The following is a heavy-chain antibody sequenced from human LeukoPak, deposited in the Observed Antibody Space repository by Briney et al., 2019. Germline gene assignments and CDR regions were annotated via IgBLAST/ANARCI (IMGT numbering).Heavy chain of an antibody. CDR2: INHSGST. Sequence: SETLSLTCAVYGGSFSGYYWSWIRQPPGKGLEWIGEINHSGSTNYNPSLKSRVTISVDKSKNQFSLKLSSVTAADTAVYYCARLPIAAAGTYYYYYMDVWGKGTTVTVSS. J-gene: IGHJ6*03. V-gene: IGHV4-34*01. D-gene: IGHD6-13*01. CDR3: ARLPIAAAGTYYYYYMDV. CDR1: GGSFSGYY.